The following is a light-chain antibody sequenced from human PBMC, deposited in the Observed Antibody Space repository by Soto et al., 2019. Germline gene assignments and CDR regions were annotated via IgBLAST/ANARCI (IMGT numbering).Light chain of an antibody. CDR1: SSNIGSNS. Sequence: QSVLTQPPSASGSPGQRVTISCSGSSSNIGSNSVNWYQQLPGTAPKLLIYSNNKRPSGVPDRFSGSKSGTSASLAISGLQSEDEAAYYCAAWDGSQTRRVFGTGTKLTVL. J-gene: IGLJ1*01. V-gene: IGLV1-44*01. CDR3: AAWDGSQTRRV. CDR2: SNN.